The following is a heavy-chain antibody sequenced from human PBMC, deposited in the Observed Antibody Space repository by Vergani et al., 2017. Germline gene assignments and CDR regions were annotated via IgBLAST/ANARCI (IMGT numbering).Heavy chain of an antibody. CDR1: GFTFSSNT. J-gene: IGHJ4*02. D-gene: IGHD3-10*01. Sequence: EVQLVESGGGLVQPGESLRLSCAASGFTFSSNTMNWVRQAPGKGLEWVSYIRSASSATYYADSVKGRFTISRDNAKDSVYLQMSSLRAEDTAVYYCASGLRFGEFTVDYWGQGILVTVSS. CDR2: IRSASSAT. CDR3: ASGLRFGEFTVDY. V-gene: IGHV3-48*04.